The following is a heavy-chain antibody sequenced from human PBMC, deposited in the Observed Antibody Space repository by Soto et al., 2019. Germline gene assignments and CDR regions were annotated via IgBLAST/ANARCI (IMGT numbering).Heavy chain of an antibody. Sequence: QVQLVESGGGVVQPGGSLRLSCVASGSAFITHGMHWVRQAPGQGLEWVAVIWGDESKRYYADSVKGRFTISKDNSKNTLCLQMNTLRAEDTAVYYCARGAVSAGDFDYWGQGTLVTVSS. CDR2: IWGDESKR. CDR3: ARGAVSAGDFDY. CDR1: GSAFITHG. J-gene: IGHJ4*02. D-gene: IGHD2-8*01. V-gene: IGHV3-33*01.